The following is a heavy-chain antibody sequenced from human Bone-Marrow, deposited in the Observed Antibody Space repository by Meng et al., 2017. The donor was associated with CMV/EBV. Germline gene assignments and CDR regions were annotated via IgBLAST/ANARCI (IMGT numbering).Heavy chain of an antibody. Sequence: SETLSLTCTVSGASISSYYWSWIRQPPGKGPEWIGHIYDKGSTNHNPSLKGRVTISVDTSKNHFSLKLTSVTAADTAVYYCAREEGYGDYRYNWVDPWGQGSLVTVSS. CDR1: GASISSYY. V-gene: IGHV4-59*01. CDR3: AREEGYGDYRYNWVDP. CDR2: IYDKGST. D-gene: IGHD4-17*01. J-gene: IGHJ5*02.